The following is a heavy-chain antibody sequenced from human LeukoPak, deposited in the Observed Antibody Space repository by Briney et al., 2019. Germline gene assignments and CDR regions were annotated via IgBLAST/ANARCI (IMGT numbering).Heavy chain of an antibody. J-gene: IGHJ5*02. CDR1: GYTFTGYD. D-gene: IGHD1-26*01. CDR2: ISAYNGNT. Sequence: GASVKVSCKASGYTFTGYDINWVRQATGQGLEWMGWISAYNGNTKYAQKLQGRVTMTTDTSTSTAYMELRSLRSDDTAVYYCARGSYANWFDPWGQGTLVTVSS. V-gene: IGHV1-18*01. CDR3: ARGSYANWFDP.